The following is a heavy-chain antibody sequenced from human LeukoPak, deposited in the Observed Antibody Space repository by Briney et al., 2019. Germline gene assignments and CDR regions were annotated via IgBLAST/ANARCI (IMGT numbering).Heavy chain of an antibody. CDR1: GGSISSSSYY. CDR3: ARHRGLYDFWSGLPHYYYYYMDV. V-gene: IGHV4-39*07. Sequence: SETLSLTCTVSGGSISSSSYYWGWIRQPPGKGLEWIGSIYYSGSTYYNPSLKSRVTISVDTSKNQFSLKLSSVTAADTAVYYCARHRGLYDFWSGLPHYYYYYMDVWGKGTTVTVSS. D-gene: IGHD3-3*01. J-gene: IGHJ6*03. CDR2: IYYSGST.